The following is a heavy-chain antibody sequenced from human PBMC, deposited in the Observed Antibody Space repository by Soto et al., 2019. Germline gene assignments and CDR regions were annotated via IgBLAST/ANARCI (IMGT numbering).Heavy chain of an antibody. D-gene: IGHD6-13*01. CDR1: GYTITELS. CDR2: FDPEDGET. CDR3: ATDLHLYSSSLKESDY. J-gene: IGHJ4*02. V-gene: IGHV1-24*01. Sequence: ASVKFSCTVSGYTITELSMHWVRQAPGKGLEWMGGFDPEDGETIYAQKFQGRVTMTEDTSTDTAYMELSSLRSEDTAVYYCATDLHLYSSSLKESDYWGQGTLVTVSS.